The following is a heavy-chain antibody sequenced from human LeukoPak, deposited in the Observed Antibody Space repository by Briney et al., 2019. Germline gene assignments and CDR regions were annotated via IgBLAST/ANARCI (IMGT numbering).Heavy chain of an antibody. CDR1: GFTFSSYS. Sequence: GGSLRLSCAASGFTFSSYSMNWVRQAPGKGLEWVSYISRGRPTIHYADSVRGRFTISRDNAKNSLYLQMNSLRDEDTAVYYCVRDPEALDYWGQGALVTVSS. V-gene: IGHV3-48*02. CDR3: VRDPEALDY. J-gene: IGHJ4*02. CDR2: ISRGRPTI.